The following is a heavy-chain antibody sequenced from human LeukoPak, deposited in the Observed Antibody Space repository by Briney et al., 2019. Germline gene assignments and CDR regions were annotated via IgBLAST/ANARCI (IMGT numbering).Heavy chain of an antibody. J-gene: IGHJ4*02. CDR2: IYYSGST. CDR1: GGSVSSGSYY. CDR3: ASSGYSGYDYYFDY. Sequence: SETLSLTCTVSGGSVSSGSYYWSWIRQPPGKGLEWIGYIYYSGSTNYNPSLKSRVTISVDTSENQFSLNLSSVTAADTAVYYCASSGYSGYDYYFDYWGQGTLVTVSS. V-gene: IGHV4-61*01. D-gene: IGHD5-12*01.